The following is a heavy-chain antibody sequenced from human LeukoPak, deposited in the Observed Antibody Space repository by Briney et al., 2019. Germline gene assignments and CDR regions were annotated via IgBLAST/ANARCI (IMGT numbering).Heavy chain of an antibody. Sequence: GGSLRLSCAASGFAFSSYWMHWVRQTIGKGLECVAKIREDGNEKHYVDSVKGRFTISRDNAKNSLFLQMNNLRVDDTAVYYCVRDYRGGWNDYWGQGTLVTVSS. CDR1: GFAFSSYW. V-gene: IGHV3-7*01. CDR3: VRDYRGGWNDY. J-gene: IGHJ4*02. D-gene: IGHD1-26*01. CDR2: IREDGNEK.